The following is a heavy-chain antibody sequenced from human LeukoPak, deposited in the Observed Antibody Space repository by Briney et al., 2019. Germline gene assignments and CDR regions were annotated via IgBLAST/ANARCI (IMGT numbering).Heavy chain of an antibody. D-gene: IGHD3-3*02. CDR1: GGSISSSYYY. Sequence: TSETLSLTCTVSGGSISSSYYYWGWIRQPPGKGLEWIGSIYYSGSTYYNPSLKSRVTISVDTSKNQFSLKLSSVTAADTAVYYCARGISVKWAFDIWGQGTMVTVSS. CDR3: ARGISVKWAFDI. J-gene: IGHJ3*02. V-gene: IGHV4-39*01. CDR2: IYYSGST.